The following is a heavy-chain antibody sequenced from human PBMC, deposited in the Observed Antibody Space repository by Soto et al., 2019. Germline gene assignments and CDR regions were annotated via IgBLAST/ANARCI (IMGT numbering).Heavy chain of an antibody. CDR2: IIPIFGTA. V-gene: IGHV1-69*13. CDR3: AKTGYSSSSLFDY. CDR1: GGTFSSYA. Sequence: ASVKVSCKASGGTFSSYAISWVRQAPGQGLEWMGGIIPIFGTANYAQKFQGRVTITADESTSTAYMELSSRRSEDTAVYYCAKTGYSSSSLFDYWGQGTLVTVSS. D-gene: IGHD6-6*01. J-gene: IGHJ4*02.